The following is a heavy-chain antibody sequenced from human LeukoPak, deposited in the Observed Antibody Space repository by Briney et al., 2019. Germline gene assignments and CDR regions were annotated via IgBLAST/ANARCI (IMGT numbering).Heavy chain of an antibody. J-gene: IGHJ4*02. CDR1: GYTFSTYP. CDR3: VRGIDTTGYFHY. D-gene: IGHD3-22*01. CDR2: INTNTGSP. Sequence: ASVXVSCKXXGYTFSTYPMNWVRQAPGQGLEWMGWINTNTGSPTYAQGLTGRFVFSLDTSVSTAFLQINSLKAEDTALYYCVRGIDTTGYFHYWGQGTLVTVSS. V-gene: IGHV7-4-1*02.